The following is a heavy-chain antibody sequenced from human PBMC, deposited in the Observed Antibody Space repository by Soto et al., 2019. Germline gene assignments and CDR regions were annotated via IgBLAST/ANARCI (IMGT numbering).Heavy chain of an antibody. V-gene: IGHV3-13*01. J-gene: IGHJ4*02. CDR3: ARASEIAAAGTSAFDY. D-gene: IGHD6-13*01. CDR2: IGTAGDT. Sequence: PGGSLRLSCAASGFTFSSYDMHWVRQATGKGLEWVSAIGTAGDTYYPGSVKGRFTISRENAKNSLYLQMNSLRAGDTAVYYCARASEIAAAGTSAFDYWGQGTLVTVSS. CDR1: GFTFSSYD.